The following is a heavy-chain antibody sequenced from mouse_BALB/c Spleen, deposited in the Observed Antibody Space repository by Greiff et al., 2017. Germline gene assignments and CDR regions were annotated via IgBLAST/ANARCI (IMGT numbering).Heavy chain of an antibody. CDR1: GYTFTDYE. CDR2: IDPETGGT. V-gene: IGHV1-15*01. Sequence: QVQLQQSGAELVRPGASVTLSCKASGYTFTDYEMHWVKQTPVHGLEWIGAIDPETGGTAYNQKFKGKATLTADKSSSTAYMELRSLTSEDSAVYYCTRMLRRAMDYWGQGTSVTVSS. CDR3: TRMLRRAMDY. D-gene: IGHD1-1*01. J-gene: IGHJ4*01.